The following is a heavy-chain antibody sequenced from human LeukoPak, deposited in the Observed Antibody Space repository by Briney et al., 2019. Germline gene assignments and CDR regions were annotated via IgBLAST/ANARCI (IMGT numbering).Heavy chain of an antibody. Sequence: SGTLSLTCAVSGGSISSSNWWSWVRQPPGKGLEWIGEIYHSGSTNYNPSLKSRVTISVDKSKNQFSLKLSSVTAADTAVYYCARYYYGSGTKADYWGQGTLVTVSS. J-gene: IGHJ4*02. CDR1: GGSISSSNW. CDR2: IYHSGST. V-gene: IGHV4-4*02. CDR3: ARYYYGSGTKADY. D-gene: IGHD3-10*01.